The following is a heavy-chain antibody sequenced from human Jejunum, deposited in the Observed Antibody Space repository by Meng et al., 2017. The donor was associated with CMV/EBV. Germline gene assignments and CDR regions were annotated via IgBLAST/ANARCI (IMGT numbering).Heavy chain of an antibody. CDR1: ANTFDSNT. J-gene: IGHJ4*02. D-gene: IGHD3-10*01. CDR3: ARGPSYYDIIY. Sequence: SRNTSANTFDSNTVAWERPAPDQGLEWLGGILVIFGTPNYAQNFQGRVTITTDEAASTTYMEMNNLRSEDTAVYFCARGPSYYDIIYWGPGTLVTVSS. CDR2: ILVIFGTP. V-gene: IGHV1-69*05.